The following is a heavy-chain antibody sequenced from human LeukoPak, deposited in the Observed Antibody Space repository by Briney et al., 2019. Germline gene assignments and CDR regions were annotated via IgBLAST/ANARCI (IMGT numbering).Heavy chain of an antibody. CDR3: TTDLLAYCGGDCNDFDY. Sequence: GGSLRLSCAASGFTFSNAWMSWVRQAPGKGLEWVGRNKSKTDGGTTDYAAPVKGRFTISRDDSKNTLYLQMNSLKTEDTAVYYCTTDLLAYCGGDCNDFDYWGQGTLVTVSS. V-gene: IGHV3-15*01. CDR1: GFTFSNAW. D-gene: IGHD2-21*02. CDR2: NKSKTDGGTT. J-gene: IGHJ4*02.